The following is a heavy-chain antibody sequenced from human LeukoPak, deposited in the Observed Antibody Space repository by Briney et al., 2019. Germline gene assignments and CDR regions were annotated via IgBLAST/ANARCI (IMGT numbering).Heavy chain of an antibody. J-gene: IGHJ5*02. D-gene: IGHD3-10*01. V-gene: IGHV3-48*03. CDR2: ISSSGSTI. CDR1: GFTFSSYE. Sequence: GGSLRLSCAASGFTFSSYEMNWVRQAPGKGLEWVSYISSSGSTIYYADSVKGRFTISRDNAKNSLYLQMNSLRAEDTAVYYCARESYYKGTPNWFDPWGQGTLVTVSS. CDR3: ARESYYKGTPNWFDP.